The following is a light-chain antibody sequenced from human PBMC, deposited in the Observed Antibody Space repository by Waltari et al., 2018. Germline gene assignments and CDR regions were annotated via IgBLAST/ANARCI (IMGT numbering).Light chain of an antibody. V-gene: IGKV1-39*01. CDR1: QSISSY. J-gene: IGKJ1*01. Sequence: DIQMTQTPSPPSASVGDRVTITCRASQSISSYLNWYQQKPGKAPNLLIYAASSLQSGVPSRFSGSGSGTDFTLTISSLQPEDFATYYCQQSYSTPRTFGQGTKVEIK. CDR3: QQSYSTPRT. CDR2: AAS.